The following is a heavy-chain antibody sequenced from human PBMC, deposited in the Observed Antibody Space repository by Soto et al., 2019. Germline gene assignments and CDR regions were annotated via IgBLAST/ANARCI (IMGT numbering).Heavy chain of an antibody. CDR2: MNANSGNT. J-gene: IGHJ3*02. Sequence: ASVKVSCKASGYTFTSYDINWVRQATGQRLEWMGWMNANSGNTKYAQKFQGRVTITRDTSTSTAYMELSSLRSEDTAVYYCARDPGGFGAFDIWGQGTMVTVSS. V-gene: IGHV1-8*01. CDR3: ARDPGGFGAFDI. CDR1: GYTFTSYD. D-gene: IGHD3-16*01.